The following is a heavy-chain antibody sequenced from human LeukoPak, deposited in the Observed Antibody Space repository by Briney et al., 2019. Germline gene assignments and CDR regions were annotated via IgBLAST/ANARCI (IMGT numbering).Heavy chain of an antibody. V-gene: IGHV4-39*01. CDR3: ARYYGSGRGADY. CDR2: IFYDGSS. J-gene: IGHJ4*02. CDR1: SGSIRNSNYY. D-gene: IGHD3-10*01. Sequence: NPSETLSLTCTVSSGSIRNSNYYWGWIRQPPGKGLEWIGSIFYDGSSDYNPSLKSRVTISVDTSKNKFSLKVNSVTAADTAVYFCARYYGSGRGADYWGQGTLVTVSS.